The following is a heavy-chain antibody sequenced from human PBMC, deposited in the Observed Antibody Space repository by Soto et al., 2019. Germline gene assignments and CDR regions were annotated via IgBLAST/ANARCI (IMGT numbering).Heavy chain of an antibody. CDR3: AREMAGLGGEYDY. V-gene: IGHV1-18*01. D-gene: IGHD3-16*01. J-gene: IGHJ4*02. CDR2: ISGSSGNA. Sequence: QVQLVQSGAEVKNPGASVKVSCKTSGYTFTKYGVGWVRQAPGQGLEWMGWISGSSGNANYAEKVQGRITLTTDTSTSTAYIELRRLRSDGTAVYYCAREMAGLGGEYDYWCQGNLVTVSS. CDR1: GYTFTKYG.